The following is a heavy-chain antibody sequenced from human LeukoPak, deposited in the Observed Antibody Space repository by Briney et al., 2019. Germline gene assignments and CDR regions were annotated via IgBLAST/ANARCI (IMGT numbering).Heavy chain of an antibody. CDR3: ARVRGSSFSYYFDY. V-gene: IGHV3-74*01. Sequence: GGSLRLSCAASGFTFSSYWMHWVRQAPGKGLVWVSRINTDGSSTSYADSVKGRFTISRDNAKNTLYLQLNSLRAEDTAVYYCARVRGSSFSYYFDYWGQGTLVTVSS. J-gene: IGHJ4*02. CDR2: INTDGSST. D-gene: IGHD6-6*01. CDR1: GFTFSSYW.